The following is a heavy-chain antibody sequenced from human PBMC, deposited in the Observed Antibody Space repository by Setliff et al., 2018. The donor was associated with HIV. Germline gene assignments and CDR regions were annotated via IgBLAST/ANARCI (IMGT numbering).Heavy chain of an antibody. CDR2: IYTSGST. V-gene: IGHV4-61*09. CDR1: GGSISSGSYY. CDR3: ARGRRSSGWYVYH. Sequence: SETLSLTCTVSGGSISSGSYYWSWIRQPAGKGLEWIGHIYTSGSTNYNPSLKSRVTISVDTSTNQFSLKLGSVTAADTAVYYCARGRRSSGWYVYHWGQGTLVTVSS. D-gene: IGHD6-19*01. J-gene: IGHJ4*02.